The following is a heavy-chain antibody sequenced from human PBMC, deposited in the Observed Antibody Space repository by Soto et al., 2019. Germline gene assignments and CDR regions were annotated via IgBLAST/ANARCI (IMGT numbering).Heavy chain of an antibody. D-gene: IGHD2-21*02. CDR1: GGTFSSYA. CDR3: ASSTFSVTAGGYYYGMDV. V-gene: IGHV1-69*13. J-gene: IGHJ6*02. Sequence: GASVKVSCKASGGTFSSYAISWVRQAPGQGLEWMGGIIPIFGTANYAQKFQGRVTITADESTSTAYMELSSLRSEDTAVYYCASSTFSVTAGGYYYGMDVWGQGTTVTVSS. CDR2: IIPIFGTA.